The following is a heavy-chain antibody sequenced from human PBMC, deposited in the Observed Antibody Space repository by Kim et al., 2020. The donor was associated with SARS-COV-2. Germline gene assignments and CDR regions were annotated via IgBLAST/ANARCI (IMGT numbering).Heavy chain of an antibody. Sequence: RSSSSTIYYADSVKGRFTIPRDNAKNSLYLQMNSLRAEDTAVYYCARLPAPWGQGTLVTVSS. J-gene: IGHJ5*02. V-gene: IGHV3-48*01. CDR3: ARLPAP. CDR2: RSSSSTI.